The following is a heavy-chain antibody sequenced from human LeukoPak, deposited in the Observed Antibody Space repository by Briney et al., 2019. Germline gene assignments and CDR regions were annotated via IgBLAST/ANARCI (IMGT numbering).Heavy chain of an antibody. D-gene: IGHD3-10*01. Sequence: ASVKVSCKASGYTFNYYYMHWVRQSPGQGLEWMGWINPSSGATNYAQKFQGRVTMTRDTSVSTAYMELTRLRSDDSAVFYCIRGPGHYFDYWGQGTVVTVPS. CDR2: INPSSGAT. CDR3: IRGPGHYFDY. CDR1: GYTFNYYY. V-gene: IGHV1-2*02. J-gene: IGHJ4*02.